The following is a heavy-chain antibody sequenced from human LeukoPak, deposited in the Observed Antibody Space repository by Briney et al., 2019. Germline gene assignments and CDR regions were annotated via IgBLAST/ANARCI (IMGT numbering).Heavy chain of an antibody. CDR1: GFTFSSYS. V-gene: IGHV3-21*01. J-gene: IGHJ3*01. Sequence: GSLRLSCAASGFTFSSYSMNWVRQAPGKGLEWVSSISSSSSYIYYADSVKGRFTISRDNAKNSLYLQMNSLRAEDTAAYYCARDRYDILTGYNDAFDVWGQGTKVTVSS. CDR2: ISSSSSYI. CDR3: ARDRYDILTGYNDAFDV. D-gene: IGHD3-9*01.